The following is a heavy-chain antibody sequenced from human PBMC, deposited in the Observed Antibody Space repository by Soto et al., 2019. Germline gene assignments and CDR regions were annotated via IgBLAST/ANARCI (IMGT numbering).Heavy chain of an antibody. V-gene: IGHV3-33*01. CDR3: ARDEIRSSPMDV. CDR2: IWYDGSNR. D-gene: IGHD3-3*01. CDR1: GFSFSNYG. Sequence: QVQLVESGGGVVQPGRSLRLSCAASGFSFSNYGMHWVRQAPGKGLEWVAVIWYDGSNRYYRDSVKGRFTISRDNSKNTLDLQMNSRRAEDTAVYYCARDEIRSSPMDVWGQGTTVTVSS. J-gene: IGHJ6*02.